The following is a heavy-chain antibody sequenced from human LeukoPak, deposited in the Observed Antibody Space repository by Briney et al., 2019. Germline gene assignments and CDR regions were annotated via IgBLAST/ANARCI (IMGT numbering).Heavy chain of an antibody. CDR2: ISSSGSTI. V-gene: IGHV3-11*04. J-gene: IGHJ3*02. CDR3: ARVIADDDAFDI. Sequence: PGGSLGLSCAASGFTFSDYYMSWIRQAPGKGLEWVSYISSSGSTIYYADSVKGRFTISRDNAKNSLYLQMNSLRAEDTAVYYCARVIADDDAFDIWGQGTMVTVSS. CDR1: GFTFSDYY. D-gene: IGHD2-21*01.